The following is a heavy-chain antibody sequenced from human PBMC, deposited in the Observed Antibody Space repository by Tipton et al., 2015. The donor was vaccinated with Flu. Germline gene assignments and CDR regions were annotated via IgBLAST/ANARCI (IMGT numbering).Heavy chain of an antibody. V-gene: IGHV3-53*01. J-gene: IGHJ4*02. Sequence: SLRLSCAASGFSVSSNYMSWVRQAPGKGLEWVSVIYSGGSTYYADSVKGRFTISRDNSKNTLYLQMNSLRAEDTAVYYRASSGSYWMMFDYWGQGTLVTVSS. CDR3: ASSGSYWMMFDY. CDR1: GFSVSSNY. D-gene: IGHD3-10*01. CDR2: IYSGGST.